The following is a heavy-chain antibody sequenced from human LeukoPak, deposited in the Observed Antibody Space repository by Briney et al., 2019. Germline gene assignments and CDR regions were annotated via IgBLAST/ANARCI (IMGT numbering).Heavy chain of an antibody. CDR1: GGSISTSYY. CDR2: IHYSGST. D-gene: IGHD3-10*01. J-gene: IGHJ5*02. Sequence: SETLSLTCTVSGGSISTSYYWGWIRQPPGKGLEWIGSIHYSGSTYYNPSLKSRVTISVDTSKNQFSLKLSSVTAADTAIYYCARGGYYGSGNDFRFDPWGQGTLVTVSS. V-gene: IGHV4-39*07. CDR3: ARGGYYGSGNDFRFDP.